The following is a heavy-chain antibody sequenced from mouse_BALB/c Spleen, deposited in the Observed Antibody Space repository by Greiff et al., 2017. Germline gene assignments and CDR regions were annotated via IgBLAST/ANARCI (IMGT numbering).Heavy chain of an antibody. D-gene: IGHD2-4*01. CDR3: ARSRAMITDY. V-gene: IGHV5-17*02. Sequence: DVMLVESGGGLVQPGGSRKLSCAASGFTFSSFGMHWVRQAPEKGLEWVAYISSGSSTIYYADTVKGRFTISRDNPKNTLFLQMTSLRSEDTAMYYCARSRAMITDYWGQGTTLTVSS. CDR2: ISSGSSTI. CDR1: GFTFSSFG. J-gene: IGHJ2*01.